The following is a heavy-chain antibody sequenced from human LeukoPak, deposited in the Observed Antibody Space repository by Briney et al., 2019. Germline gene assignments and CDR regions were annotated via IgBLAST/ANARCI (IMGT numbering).Heavy chain of an antibody. V-gene: IGHV4-59*01. J-gene: IGHJ4*02. CDR3: TRGGPQYDFWSGYYTQFDY. D-gene: IGHD3-3*01. CDR2: IYYSGST. Sequence: SETLSLTCTVSGGSISSYYWSWIRQPPGKGLEWIGYIYYSGSTNYNPSLKSRVTISVDTSKKQFSLKLSSVTAADTAVYYCTRGGPQYDFWSGYYTQFDYWGQGTLVTVSS. CDR1: GGSISSYY.